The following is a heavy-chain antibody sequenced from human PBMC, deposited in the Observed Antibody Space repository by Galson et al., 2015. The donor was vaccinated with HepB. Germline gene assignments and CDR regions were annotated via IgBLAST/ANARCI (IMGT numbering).Heavy chain of an antibody. CDR2: IWYDGSNK. J-gene: IGHJ6*02. CDR1: GFTFSDYY. CDR3: ARDKVGYCSGGSCYPIGGMDV. D-gene: IGHD2-15*01. V-gene: IGHV3-33*08. Sequence: SLRLSCAASGFTFSDYYMSWIRQAPGKGLEWVAVIWYDGSNKYYADSVKGRFTISRDNSKNTLYLQMNSLRAEDTAVYYRARDKVGYCSGGSCYPIGGMDVWGQGTTVTVSS.